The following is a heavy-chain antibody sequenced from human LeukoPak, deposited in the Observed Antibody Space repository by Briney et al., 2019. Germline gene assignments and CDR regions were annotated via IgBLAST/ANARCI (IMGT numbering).Heavy chain of an antibody. V-gene: IGHV1-2*02. CDR2: INPNSGGT. Sequence: GASVKVSCKASGYTFTGYYMHWVRQAPGQGLEWMGWINPNSGGTNYAQKFQGRVTITRDTSISTAYMELSRLRSDDTAVYYCARDYYGSGSFIPFDYWGQGTLVTVSS. D-gene: IGHD3-10*01. CDR3: ARDYYGSGSFIPFDY. CDR1: GYTFTGYY. J-gene: IGHJ4*02.